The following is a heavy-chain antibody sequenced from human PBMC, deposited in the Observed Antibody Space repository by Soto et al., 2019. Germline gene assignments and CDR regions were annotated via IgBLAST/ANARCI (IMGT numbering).Heavy chain of an antibody. Sequence: SETLSLTCAVYGGSFSGYDWSWIRQPPGKGLEWIGEINHSGSTDYNPSLKSRVTISVDTSKNQFSLKLSSVTAADTAVYYCARGEILAAAGKSYYYYGMDVWGQGTTVTAP. CDR3: ARGEILAAAGKSYYYYGMDV. CDR2: INHSGST. J-gene: IGHJ6*02. V-gene: IGHV4-34*01. D-gene: IGHD6-13*01. CDR1: GGSFSGYD.